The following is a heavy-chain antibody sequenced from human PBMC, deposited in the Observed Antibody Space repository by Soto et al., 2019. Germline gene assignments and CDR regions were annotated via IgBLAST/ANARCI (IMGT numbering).Heavy chain of an antibody. V-gene: IGHV3-23*01. J-gene: IGHJ6*02. CDR3: AKVDVVVVDYHYGMAV. CDR1: GFTFSSYA. Sequence: PGGALRLSCAASGFTFSSYAMSWVRQAPGKGLEWVSAISGSGGSTYYADSVKGRFTISRDNSKNTLYLQMNSLRAEDTAVYYCAKVDVVVVDYHYGMAVWGQGTTVTVSS. D-gene: IGHD2-15*01. CDR2: ISGSGGST.